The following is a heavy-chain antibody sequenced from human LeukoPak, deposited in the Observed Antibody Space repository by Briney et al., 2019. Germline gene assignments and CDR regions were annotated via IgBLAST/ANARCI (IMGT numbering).Heavy chain of an antibody. CDR1: GFTFSSYS. CDR3: ARESVWGSYRYTPFDY. CDR2: ISSSSSYI. D-gene: IGHD3-16*02. Sequence: GGSLRFSCAASGFTFSSYSMNWVRQAPGKGLEWVSSISSSSSYIYYADSVKGRFTISRDNAKNSLYLQMNSLRAVDTAVYYCARESVWGSYRYTPFDYWGQGTLVTVSS. V-gene: IGHV3-21*01. J-gene: IGHJ4*02.